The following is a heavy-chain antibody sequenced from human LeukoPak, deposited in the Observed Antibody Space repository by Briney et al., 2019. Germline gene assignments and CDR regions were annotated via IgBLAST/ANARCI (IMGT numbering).Heavy chain of an antibody. V-gene: IGHV3-74*01. CDR1: GFTFSSYW. D-gene: IGHD2-2*01. Sequence: GGSLRLSCAASGFTFSSYWMHWVRQAPGKGLVWVSRIISDGSSTSYADSVKGRFTISRDNAKNTLYLQMNSLRSEDTAVYYCARDPSIVVVPAAIDWNWFDPWGQGTLVTVSS. J-gene: IGHJ5*02. CDR2: IISDGSST. CDR3: ARDPSIVVVPAAIDWNWFDP.